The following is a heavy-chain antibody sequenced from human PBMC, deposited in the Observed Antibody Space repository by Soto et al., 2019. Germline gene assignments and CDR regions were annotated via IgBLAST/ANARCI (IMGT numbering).Heavy chain of an antibody. J-gene: IGHJ3*02. Sequence: PSETLSLTCTVSGGSISSGDYYWSWIRQPPGKGLEWIGYIYYSGSTNYNPSPKSRVTISVDTSKNQFSLKLSSVTAADTAVYYCARVWGGAFDIWGQGTMVTVSS. V-gene: IGHV4-61*08. D-gene: IGHD3-10*01. CDR3: ARVWGGAFDI. CDR1: GGSISSGDYY. CDR2: IYYSGST.